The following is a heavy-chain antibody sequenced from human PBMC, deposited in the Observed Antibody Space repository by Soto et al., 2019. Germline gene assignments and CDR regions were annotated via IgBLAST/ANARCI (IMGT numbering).Heavy chain of an antibody. CDR1: GFTFSSYA. CDR2: ISGSGGST. J-gene: IGHJ6*02. D-gene: IGHD2-2*01. CDR3: AKSLLGYCSSTSCYPVDYYYYGMDV. V-gene: IGHV3-23*01. Sequence: LRLSCAASGFTFSSYAMSWVRQAPGKGLEWVSAISGSGGSTYYADSVKGRFTISRDNSKNTLYLQMNSLRAEDTAVYYCAKSLLGYCSSTSCYPVDYYYYGMDVWGQGTTVTVSS.